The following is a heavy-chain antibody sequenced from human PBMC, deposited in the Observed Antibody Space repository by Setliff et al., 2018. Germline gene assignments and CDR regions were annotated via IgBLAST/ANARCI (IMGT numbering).Heavy chain of an antibody. CDR2: ISSSSSYI. D-gene: IGHD3-22*01. J-gene: IGHJ6*03. V-gene: IGHV3-21*01. Sequence: PGGSLRLSCAASGLTFRTYAMSWVRQAPGKGLEWVSSISSSSSYIYYADSVKGRFTISRDNAKNSLYLQMNSLRAEDTAVYYCAKNGPEEDYYDSSGYSPGYYMDVWGKGTTVTSP. CDR1: GLTFRTYA. CDR3: AKNGPEEDYYDSSGYSPGYYMDV.